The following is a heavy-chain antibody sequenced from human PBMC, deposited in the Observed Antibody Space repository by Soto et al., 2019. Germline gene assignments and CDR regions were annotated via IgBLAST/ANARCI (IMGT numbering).Heavy chain of an antibody. Sequence: GGSLRLSCAASGFTFSSYGMHWVRQAPGKGLEWVAVIWYDGSNKYYADSVKGRFTISRDNSKNTLYLQMNSLRAEDTAVYYCARDGSLRITGTDDAFDIWGQGTMVTVSS. D-gene: IGHD1-20*01. CDR1: GFTFSSYG. V-gene: IGHV3-33*01. J-gene: IGHJ3*02. CDR3: ARDGSLRITGTDDAFDI. CDR2: IWYDGSNK.